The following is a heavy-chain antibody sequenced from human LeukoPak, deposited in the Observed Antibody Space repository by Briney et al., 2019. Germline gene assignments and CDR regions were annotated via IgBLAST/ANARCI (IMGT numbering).Heavy chain of an antibody. V-gene: IGHV4-34*01. D-gene: IGHD5-18*01. Sequence: PSETLSLTCAVYGGSFSGYYWSWIRQPPGKGLEWIGEINHSGSTNYNPSLKSRVTISVDTSKNQFSLKLSSVTAAGTAVYYCARQQRYSYGYVHNWFDPWGQGTLVTVSS. CDR3: ARQQRYSYGYVHNWFDP. J-gene: IGHJ5*02. CDR2: INHSGST. CDR1: GGSFSGYY.